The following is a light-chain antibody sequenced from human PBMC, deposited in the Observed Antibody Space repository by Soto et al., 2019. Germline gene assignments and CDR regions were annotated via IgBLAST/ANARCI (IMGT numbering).Light chain of an antibody. V-gene: IGLV2-14*01. CDR3: SSYTSSSTDV. CDR2: DVT. J-gene: IGLJ1*01. Sequence: QSALTQPASVSGSPGQSITISCTGTSSDVGGYYSVSWYQQHPDKAPKLMIYDVTNRPSGVSNRFSGSKSGNTASLTISGLQAEDEADYYCSSYTSSSTDVFGTGTKVTVL. CDR1: SSDVGGYYS.